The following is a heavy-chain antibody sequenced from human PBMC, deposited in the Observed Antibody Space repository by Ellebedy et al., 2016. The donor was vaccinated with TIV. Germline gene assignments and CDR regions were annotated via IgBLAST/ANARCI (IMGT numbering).Heavy chain of an antibody. CDR2: ISYSGVT. CDR3: AKLGNPAQAAAATGS. V-gene: IGHV4-59*01. J-gene: IGHJ5*02. D-gene: IGHD6-13*01. CDR1: GGSLSGFH. Sequence: SETLSLTXTVSGGSLSGFHWSWIRQTPGKGLEWIGYISYSGVTSYNPSLKSRVIISVDTSKSQFSLNLSSVTAADTAVYYCAKLGNPAQAAAATGSWGQGTLVTVSS.